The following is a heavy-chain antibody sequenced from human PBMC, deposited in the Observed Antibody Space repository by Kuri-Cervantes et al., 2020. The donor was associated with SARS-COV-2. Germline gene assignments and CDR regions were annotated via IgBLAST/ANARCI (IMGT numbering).Heavy chain of an antibody. CDR2: IIPIFGTA. Sequence: SVKVSCKASGGTFSSYAISWVRQAPGQGLEWMGGIIPIFGTANYAQKFQGRVTITADESTSTAYMELSSLRSEDTVVYYCVRGGGYCGGDCPDEYYFDYWGQGTLVTDSS. CDR3: VRGGGYCGGDCPDEYYFDY. CDR1: GGTFSSYA. D-gene: IGHD2-21*01. V-gene: IGHV1-69*13. J-gene: IGHJ4*02.